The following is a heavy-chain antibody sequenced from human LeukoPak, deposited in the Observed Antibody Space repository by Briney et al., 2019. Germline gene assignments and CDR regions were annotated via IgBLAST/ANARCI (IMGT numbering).Heavy chain of an antibody. J-gene: IGHJ4*02. CDR1: GFTFSSYS. Sequence: PGGSLRLSCAASGFTFSSYSMNWVRQAPGKELEWVSYISSSSSNIYYADSVKGRFTISRDNAKNSLYLQMNSLRDEDTAVYYCARVYCSGTSCYVGVYYFDYWGQGTLVTVSS. CDR3: ARVYCSGTSCYVGVYYFDY. D-gene: IGHD2-2*01. CDR2: ISSSSSNI. V-gene: IGHV3-48*02.